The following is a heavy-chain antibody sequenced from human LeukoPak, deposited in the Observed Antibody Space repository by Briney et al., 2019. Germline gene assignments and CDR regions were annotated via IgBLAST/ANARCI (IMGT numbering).Heavy chain of an antibody. J-gene: IGHJ4*02. CDR2: ITSSGLTI. CDR1: GFTFSSYD. D-gene: IGHD3-3*01. CDR3: ARGVRGDFYGVVPLDY. V-gene: IGHV3-48*03. Sequence: GGSLRLSCAASGFTFSSYDMNWVRQAPGKGLEWISYITSSGLTIYYAASVKGRFTISRDNAKNSLDLQMNSLRAKDTALYYCARGVRGDFYGVVPLDYWGPGTLVTVSS.